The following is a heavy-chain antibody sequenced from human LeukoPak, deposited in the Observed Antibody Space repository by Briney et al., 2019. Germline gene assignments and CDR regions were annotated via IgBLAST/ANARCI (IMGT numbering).Heavy chain of an antibody. CDR3: ARAWFHGGMDV. CDR1: GFTVSSNY. D-gene: IGHD3-10*01. CDR2: IGTAGDT. V-gene: IGHV3-13*01. J-gene: IGHJ6*04. Sequence: GGSLRLSCAASGFTVSSNYMSWVRQAPGKGLEWVSAIGTAGDTYYPGSVKGRFTISREDDKNSLYLQMNSLRGGDTAVYYCARAWFHGGMDVWGKGTTVTISS.